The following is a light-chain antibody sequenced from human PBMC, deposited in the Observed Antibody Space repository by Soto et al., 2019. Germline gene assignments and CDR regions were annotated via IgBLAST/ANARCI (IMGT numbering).Light chain of an antibody. CDR1: QDISNY. J-gene: IGKJ2*01. CDR2: RAS. V-gene: IGKV1-33*01. CDR3: QQYDNLPPYT. Sequence: DIQMTQSPSSLSASVGDRVTITCQASQDISNYLNWYQQKPGKAPKLLIYRASNLETGIPSRFSGSGSGTDFTFTISSLQPEDIATYYCQQYDNLPPYTIGQGTKLEIK.